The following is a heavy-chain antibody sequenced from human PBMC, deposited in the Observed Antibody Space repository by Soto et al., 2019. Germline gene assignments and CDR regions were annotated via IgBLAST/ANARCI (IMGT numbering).Heavy chain of an antibody. J-gene: IGHJ6*02. CDR3: ARDRWMEDTDMSYGVYYGMDV. CDR2: IPPRFRTS. D-gene: IGHD2-8*01. Sequence: QVQLVQSGAEVRKPGSSVKVSCKASGGSFSSHAIGWVRQAPGQGLGWMGVIPPRFRTSNYAQKFQGRVTITADESATTAFMELSSLTSDDTAVYYCARDRWMEDTDMSYGVYYGMDVWGQGTTVTVS. V-gene: IGHV1-69*01. CDR1: GGSFSSHA.